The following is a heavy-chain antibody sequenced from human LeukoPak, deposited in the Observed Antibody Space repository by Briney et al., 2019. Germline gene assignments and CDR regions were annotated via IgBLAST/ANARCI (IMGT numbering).Heavy chain of an antibody. CDR1: GGSFSGYY. V-gene: IGHV4-34*01. Sequence: SETLSLTCAVYGGSFSGYYWSWIRQPPGKGLEWIGEINHSGSTNYNPSLKSRVTISVDTSKNQFSLKLSSVTAADTAVYYCARGYDFWSGYHLYNWFDPWGQGTLVTVSS. J-gene: IGHJ5*02. CDR2: INHSGST. CDR3: ARGYDFWSGYHLYNWFDP. D-gene: IGHD3-3*01.